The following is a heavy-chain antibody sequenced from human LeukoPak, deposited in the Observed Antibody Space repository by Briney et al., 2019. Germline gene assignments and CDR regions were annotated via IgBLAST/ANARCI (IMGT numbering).Heavy chain of an antibody. D-gene: IGHD4/OR15-4a*01. CDR1: GFTVSSNY. Sequence: GGSLRLSCAASGFTVSSNYMSWVRQAPGKGLEWVSVIYSGGSTYYADSVKGRFTISRDNSKNTLYLQMNSLRAEDTAVYYCAREVPWDYYIDVWGKGTTVTISS. J-gene: IGHJ6*03. CDR3: AREVPWDYYIDV. CDR2: IYSGGST. V-gene: IGHV3-53*01.